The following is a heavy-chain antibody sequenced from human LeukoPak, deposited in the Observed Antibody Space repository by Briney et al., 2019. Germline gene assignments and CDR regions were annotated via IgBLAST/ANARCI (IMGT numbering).Heavy chain of an antibody. Sequence: SETLSLTRTVSGYSISSGYYWGWIRQPPGKGLEWIGSIYYSGSTYYNPSLKSRVTISVDTSKNQFSLKLSSVTAADTAVYYCARPSGDGYYYYMDVWGKGTTVTVSS. D-gene: IGHD2-21*01. V-gene: IGHV4-38-2*02. CDR2: IYYSGST. CDR3: ARPSGDGYYYYMDV. CDR1: GYSISSGYY. J-gene: IGHJ6*03.